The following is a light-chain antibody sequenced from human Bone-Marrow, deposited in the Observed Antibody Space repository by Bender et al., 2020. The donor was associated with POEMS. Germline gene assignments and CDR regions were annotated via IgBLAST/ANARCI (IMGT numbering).Light chain of an antibody. Sequence: QSVLTQPPSASGTPGQRVTFSCSGGSSNIGAHAVNWYQHLPGPAPKLLIYSSHRRPSEVPDRFSGSRSGTSASLAISGLQSEDGADYYCAVWDDSLNGWVFGGGTKLTVL. CDR2: SSH. J-gene: IGLJ3*02. CDR3: AVWDDSLNGWV. V-gene: IGLV1-44*01. CDR1: SSNIGAHA.